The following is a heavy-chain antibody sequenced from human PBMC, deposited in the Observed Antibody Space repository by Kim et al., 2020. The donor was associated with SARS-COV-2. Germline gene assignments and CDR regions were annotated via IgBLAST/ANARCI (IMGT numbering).Heavy chain of an antibody. J-gene: IGHJ6*02. CDR1: GFTFSSYG. CDR2: ISYDGSNK. Sequence: GGSLRLSCAASGFTFSSYGMHWVRQAPGKGLEWVAVISYDGSNKYYADSVKGRFTISRHNSKNTLYLQMNSLGAEDTAVYYCAKESGSGSYYAWTYYYYGMDVWGQGTTVTVSS. V-gene: IGHV3-30*18. D-gene: IGHD3-10*01. CDR3: AKESGSGSYYAWTYYYYGMDV.